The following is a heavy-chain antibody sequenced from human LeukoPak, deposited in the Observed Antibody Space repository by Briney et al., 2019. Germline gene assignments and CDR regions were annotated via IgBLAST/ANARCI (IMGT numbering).Heavy chain of an antibody. CDR1: GFNFRYFW. CDR3: ARDRHIAGAGYYFDY. V-gene: IGHV3-30*03. D-gene: IGHD6-19*01. CDR2: VADDGKDK. Sequence: GGSLRLSCLGSGFNFRYFWMSWVRQAPGKGLEWVAVVADDGKDKHYVESVKGRFTISRDNSKNTLYLQMNSLRVEDTAVYYCARDRHIAGAGYYFDYWGQGTLVTVSS. J-gene: IGHJ4*02.